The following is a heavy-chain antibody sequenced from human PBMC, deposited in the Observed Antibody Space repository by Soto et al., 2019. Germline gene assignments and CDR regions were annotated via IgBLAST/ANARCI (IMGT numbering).Heavy chain of an antibody. D-gene: IGHD3-22*01. CDR3: ASTYYYDSSGSGHTTGAFDY. CDR1: VGSISIYY. J-gene: IGHJ4*02. V-gene: IGHV4-59*01. CDR2: IYYSGST. Sequence: SETLCVACTFSVGSISIYYWSWIRQPPGKGLEWIGYIYYSGSTNYNPSLKSRVTISVDTSKNQFSLKLSSVTAADTAVYYCASTYYYDSSGSGHTTGAFDYWGQGTMVTVSS.